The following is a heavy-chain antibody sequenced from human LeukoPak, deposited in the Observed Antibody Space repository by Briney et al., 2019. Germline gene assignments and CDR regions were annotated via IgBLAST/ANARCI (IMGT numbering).Heavy chain of an antibody. CDR2: ISVSGGST. CDR3: SKDRIVGTIGRAFDI. CDR1: GFTLSSYA. J-gene: IGHJ3*02. Sequence: GGSLRHSCAATGFTLSSYAMSWVRQAPGKGPEWVSLISVSGGSTYYADSVKGRFTISRDKSQNTLYLKMNSLKTRGTAAYLMSKDRIVGTIGRAFDIWGQGTMVTVSS. V-gene: IGHV3-23*01. D-gene: IGHD1-26*01.